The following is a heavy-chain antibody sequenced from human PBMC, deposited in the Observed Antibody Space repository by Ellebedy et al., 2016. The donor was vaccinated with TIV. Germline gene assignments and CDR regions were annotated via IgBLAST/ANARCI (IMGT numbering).Heavy chain of an antibody. CDR1: GFTFSSYG. CDR2: TSYDGSNK. Sequence: GGSLRLSXAASGFTFSSYGMHWVRQAPGKGLEWVALTSYDGSNKYYADSVKGRFTISRDNSKNTLYLQMNSLRAEDTAVYYCAKGLSSSWYEYYYYYMDVWGKGTTVTVSS. D-gene: IGHD6-13*01. J-gene: IGHJ6*03. V-gene: IGHV3-30*18. CDR3: AKGLSSSWYEYYYYYMDV.